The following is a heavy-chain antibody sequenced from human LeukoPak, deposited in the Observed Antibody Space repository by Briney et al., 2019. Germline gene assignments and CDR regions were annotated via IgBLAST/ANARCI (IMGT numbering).Heavy chain of an antibody. V-gene: IGHV1-69*04. Sequence: SVKVSCKXSGGTFSSYTISWVRQAPGQGLEWMGRIIPILGIANYAQKFQGRVTITADKSTSTAYMELSSLRSEDTAVYYCARDTYVVVPAATSYLFDPWGQGTLVTVSS. CDR1: GGTFSSYT. J-gene: IGHJ5*02. D-gene: IGHD2-2*01. CDR3: ARDTYVVVPAATSYLFDP. CDR2: IIPILGIA.